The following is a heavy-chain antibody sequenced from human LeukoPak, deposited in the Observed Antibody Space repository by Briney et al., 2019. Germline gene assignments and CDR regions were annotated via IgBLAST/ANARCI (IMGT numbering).Heavy chain of an antibody. Sequence: PSETLSLTCTVSGYSISSDYYWGWIRQPPGKGLEWIGSIYHSGSTYYNPSLNSRVTISVDTSKNQFSLKLSSVTAADTAVYYCARVVDNNSPNPYAPFDYWGQGMLVTVSS. V-gene: IGHV4-38-2*02. J-gene: IGHJ4*02. CDR3: ARVVDNNSPNPYAPFDY. CDR2: IYHSGST. D-gene: IGHD4-23*01. CDR1: GYSISSDYY.